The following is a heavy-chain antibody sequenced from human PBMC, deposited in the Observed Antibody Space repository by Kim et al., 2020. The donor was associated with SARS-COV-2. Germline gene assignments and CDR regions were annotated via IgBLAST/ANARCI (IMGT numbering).Heavy chain of an antibody. J-gene: IGHJ4*02. CDR3: TTVSRWESFDY. V-gene: IGHV3-15*01. CDR2: T. D-gene: IGHD1-26*01. Sequence: TDYAEPAKGRLTISRDDYKNTLYLQMNSLKTEDTAVYYCTTVSRWESFDYWGQGTLVTVSS.